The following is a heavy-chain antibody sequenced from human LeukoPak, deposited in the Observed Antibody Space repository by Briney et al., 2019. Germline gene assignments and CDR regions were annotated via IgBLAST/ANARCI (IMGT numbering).Heavy chain of an antibody. CDR3: TRAGYSGSQIDY. CDR1: GFXFHTYT. J-gene: IGHJ4*02. CDR2: ISSTSAYT. Sequence: GGSLRLSCAASGFXFHTYTINWVRQAPGKGLEWVSYISSTSAYTYYAHSVRGRFTISRDNGENALYLQMDSLRAEDTAVYYCTRAGYSGSQIDYWGQGALVTVSS. D-gene: IGHD1-26*01. V-gene: IGHV3-21*01.